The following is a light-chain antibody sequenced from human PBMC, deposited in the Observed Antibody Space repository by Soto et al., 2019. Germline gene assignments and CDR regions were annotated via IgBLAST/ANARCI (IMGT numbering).Light chain of an antibody. J-gene: IGKJ3*01. CDR2: GAS. Sequence: VVLTQSPATLSLSPGERATLSCRANQPVSANYLAWYQQKPGQAPRLLIYGASSRATGIPDRFSGSWSGTDCTITISRLEPEDFAVFYCHQYGSSPFTFGPGTKVDIK. CDR3: HQYGSSPFT. CDR1: QPVSANY. V-gene: IGKV3-20*01.